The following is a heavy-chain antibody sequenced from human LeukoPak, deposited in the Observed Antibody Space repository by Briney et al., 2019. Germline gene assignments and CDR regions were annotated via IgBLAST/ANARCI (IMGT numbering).Heavy chain of an antibody. J-gene: IGHJ4*02. D-gene: IGHD2-8*01. CDR2: VSSGSSYI. V-gene: IGHV3-11*06. Sequence: LTCAVYGGSFSGYYWSWIRQPPGKGLEWVSSVSSGSSYIYYADSVKGRFTISRDNAKNSLYLQMNSLRAEDTAVYYCARAGNGDYWGQGTLVTVSS. CDR3: ARAGNGDY. CDR1: GGSFSGYY.